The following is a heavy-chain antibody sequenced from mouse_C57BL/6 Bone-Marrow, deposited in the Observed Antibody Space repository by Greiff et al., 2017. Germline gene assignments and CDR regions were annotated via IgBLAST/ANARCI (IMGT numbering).Heavy chain of an antibody. CDR2: IYPRDGST. CDR3: ARGNYYGSSYSY. V-gene: IGHV1-78*01. CDR1: GYTFTDHT. J-gene: IGHJ2*01. Sequence: QVQLQQSDAELVKPGASVKISCKVSGYTFTDHTIHWMKQRPEQGLEWIGYIYPRDGSTKYNEKLTGKATLTADKSSSKAYMQLNSLPSEDSAVYFCARGNYYGSSYSYWGQGTTLTVSS. D-gene: IGHD1-1*01.